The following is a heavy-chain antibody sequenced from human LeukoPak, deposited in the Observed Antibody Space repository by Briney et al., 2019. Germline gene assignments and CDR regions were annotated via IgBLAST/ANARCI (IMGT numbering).Heavy chain of an antibody. Sequence: PGGSLRLSCAASGFTFSSYWMSWVRQAPGKGLEWVANIKQDGSEKYYVDSVKGRFTISRDNAKNSLYLQMNSLRAEDTAVYYCARDGGGMYYYGSGSYEDAFDIWGQGTMVTVSS. CDR3: ARDGGGMYYYGSGSYEDAFDI. J-gene: IGHJ3*02. D-gene: IGHD3-10*01. CDR1: GFTFSSYW. CDR2: IKQDGSEK. V-gene: IGHV3-7*01.